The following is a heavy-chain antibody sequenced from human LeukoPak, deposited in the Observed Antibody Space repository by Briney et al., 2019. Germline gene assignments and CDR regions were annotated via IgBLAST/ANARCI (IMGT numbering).Heavy chain of an antibody. CDR1: GGSISSSSDY. CDR3: ARRAYSAAYWKHFDY. J-gene: IGHJ4*02. D-gene: IGHD1-1*01. V-gene: IGHV4-39*01. CDR2: IYYHENT. Sequence: SEPLSLTCTVSGGSISSSSDYWGWIRQAPGKGLEWIGSIYYHENTYYNSSLKSRVTISVDTSKNQFSLKLNSVTAADTAVYFCARRAYSAAYWKHFDYWGQGTLVTVSS.